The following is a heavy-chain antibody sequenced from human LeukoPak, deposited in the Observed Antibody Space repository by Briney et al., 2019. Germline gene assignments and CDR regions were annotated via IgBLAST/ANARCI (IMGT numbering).Heavy chain of an antibody. CDR3: ARALRYFDWYTNY. V-gene: IGHV1-2*02. CDR2: INPNSGGT. D-gene: IGHD3-9*01. CDR1: GYTFTGYY. Sequence: ASVKVSCKASGYTFTGYYMHWVRQAPGQGLEWMGWINPNSGGTNYAQKFQGRVTMTRDTSISTAYMELSRLRSDDMAVYYCARALRYFDWYTNYWGQGTLVTVSS. J-gene: IGHJ4*02.